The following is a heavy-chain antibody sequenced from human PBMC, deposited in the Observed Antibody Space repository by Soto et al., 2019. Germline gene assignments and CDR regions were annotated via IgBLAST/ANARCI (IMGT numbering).Heavy chain of an antibody. CDR3: ARDYRASYPAYYYYGMDV. CDR1: GGSISSGGYY. J-gene: IGHJ6*02. CDR2: IYYST. D-gene: IGHD3-16*02. V-gene: IGHV4-31*03. Sequence: QVQLQESGPGLVKPSQTLSLTCTVSGGSISSGGYYWSWIRQHPGKGLEWIGYIYYSTYYNPSLTRRATRSVDTSKNQFSLKLSSVTAADTAVYYCARDYRASYPAYYYYGMDVWGQGTTVTVSS.